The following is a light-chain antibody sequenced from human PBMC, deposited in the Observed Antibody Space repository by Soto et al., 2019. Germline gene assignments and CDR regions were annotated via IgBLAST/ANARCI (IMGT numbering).Light chain of an antibody. CDR1: QSISSW. CDR2: KAS. CDR3: HQYSASHT. J-gene: IGKJ4*01. V-gene: IGKV1-5*03. Sequence: DIQMTQSPSTLSASVGDRIIITCRASQSISSWLAWYQQKPGKAPKLLIYKASSLESGVPSRFRGSGSGTEFTLTISSLQPDDSATYFCHQYSASHTFGGGTKVEIK.